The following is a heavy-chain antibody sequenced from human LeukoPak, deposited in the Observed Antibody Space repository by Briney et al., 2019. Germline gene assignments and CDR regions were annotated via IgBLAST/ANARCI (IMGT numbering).Heavy chain of an antibody. V-gene: IGHV1-69-2*01. Sequence: ATVKISCKVSGYTFTDYYMHWVQQAPGKGLEGMGLVDPEDGETIYAEKFQGRVTITADTSTDTAYMELSSLRSEDTAVYYCATVPYDFWSGYYTVNDYWGQGTLVTVSS. CDR1: GYTFTDYY. CDR3: ATVPYDFWSGYYTVNDY. J-gene: IGHJ4*02. CDR2: VDPEDGET. D-gene: IGHD3-3*01.